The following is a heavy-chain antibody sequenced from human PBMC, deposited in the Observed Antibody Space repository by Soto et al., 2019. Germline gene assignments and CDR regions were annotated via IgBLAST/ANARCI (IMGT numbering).Heavy chain of an antibody. Sequence: PSETLSLTCTVSGGSISSYYWSWIRQPPGKGLEWIGYIYYSGSTNYNPSLKSRVTISVDTSKNQLSLKLSSVTAADTAVYYCARVRGVRGVIDYYYGRDVWGQGTTVTVSS. J-gene: IGHJ6*02. D-gene: IGHD3-10*01. CDR1: GGSISSYY. CDR3: ARVRGVRGVIDYYYGRDV. V-gene: IGHV4-59*01. CDR2: IYYSGST.